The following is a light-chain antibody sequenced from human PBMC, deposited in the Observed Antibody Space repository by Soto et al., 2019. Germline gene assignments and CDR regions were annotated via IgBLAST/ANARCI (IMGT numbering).Light chain of an antibody. CDR1: QSVSSSY. J-gene: IGKJ2*01. CDR2: GAS. Sequence: EIVLTQSPGTLSLSPGERATLSCRASQSVSSSYLAWYQQKPGQAPRLLIYGASSRATGIPDRFSGSGSETDFKLNISILEFEDVAVEYCYQYCRSPPRYTFGQGTKLESK. V-gene: IGKV3-20*01. CDR3: YQYCRSPPRYT.